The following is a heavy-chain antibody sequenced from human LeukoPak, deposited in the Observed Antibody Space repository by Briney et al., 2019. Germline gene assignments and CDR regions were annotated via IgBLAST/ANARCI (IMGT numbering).Heavy chain of an antibody. D-gene: IGHD3-22*01. CDR2: MYLSGTT. J-gene: IGHJ4*02. CDR1: GGSISSSNW. CDR3: AGLVGRYSSGLYYYYFDY. V-gene: IGHV4-4*02. Sequence: SETLSLTCAVSGGSISSSNWWSWVRQPPGKGLEWIGEMYLSGTTHSNPSVKSRVTISIDKSKNQFFLNLSSVTAADTAVYYCAGLVGRYSSGLYYYYFDYWGQGTLVTVSS.